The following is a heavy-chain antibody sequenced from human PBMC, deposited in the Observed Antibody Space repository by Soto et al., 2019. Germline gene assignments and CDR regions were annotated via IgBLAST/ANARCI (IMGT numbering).Heavy chain of an antibody. CDR2: VYHSGST. D-gene: IGHD3-10*01. CDR3: ATRGYYGYFDY. Sequence: QVQLQESGPGLVKPSGTLSLTCAVSGGSISSSNWWGWVRQPPGKGLEWIGEVYHSGSTNYNPSLKSRDPISVDKSKNQCSLKLSSVTAADTAVDYWATRGYYGYFDYWGQGTLVTVSS. J-gene: IGHJ4*02. V-gene: IGHV4-4*02. CDR1: GGSISSSNW.